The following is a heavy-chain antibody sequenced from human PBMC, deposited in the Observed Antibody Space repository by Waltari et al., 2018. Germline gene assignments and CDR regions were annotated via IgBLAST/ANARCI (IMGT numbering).Heavy chain of an antibody. J-gene: IGHJ1*01. CDR1: GGTFSRYA. Sequence: QVQLVQSGAEVKKPGSSVKVACKASGGTFSRYAISWVRQAPGQGLEWMGRIIPIFGTANYSQKFQGRVTITADKSTSTAYMELSSLRSEDTAVYYCASSAYCGGDCYEYFQHWGQGTLVTVSS. CDR2: IIPIFGTA. CDR3: ASSAYCGGDCYEYFQH. D-gene: IGHD2-21*01. V-gene: IGHV1-69*08.